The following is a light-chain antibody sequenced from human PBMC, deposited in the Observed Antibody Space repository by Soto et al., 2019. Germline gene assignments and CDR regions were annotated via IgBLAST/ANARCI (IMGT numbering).Light chain of an antibody. CDR2: LNSDGSH. V-gene: IGLV4-69*01. CDR1: SGHSSYV. J-gene: IGLJ1*01. Sequence: QLVLTQSPSASASLGASVKFTCTLSSGHSSYVIAWHQQQPEKGPRYLMKLNSDGSHTKGDGIPDRFSGSSSGAERYLTISSLQSEDEADYYCQTWGTGIRVFGTGTKLTVL. CDR3: QTWGTGIRV.